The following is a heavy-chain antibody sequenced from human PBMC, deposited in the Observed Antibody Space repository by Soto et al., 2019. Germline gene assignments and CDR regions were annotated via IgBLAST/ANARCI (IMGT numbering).Heavy chain of an antibody. CDR1: GYTFTSYY. V-gene: IGHV1-46*01. Sequence: ASVKVSCKASGYTFTSYYMHWVRQAPGQGLEWMGIINPSGGSTSYAQKFQGRVTMTRDTSTSTVYMELSSLRSEDTAVYYCARDSFYDLLTGYYGGWLDPWGQGTLVTVSS. CDR3: ARDSFYDLLTGYYGGWLDP. CDR2: INPSGGST. D-gene: IGHD3-9*01. J-gene: IGHJ5*02.